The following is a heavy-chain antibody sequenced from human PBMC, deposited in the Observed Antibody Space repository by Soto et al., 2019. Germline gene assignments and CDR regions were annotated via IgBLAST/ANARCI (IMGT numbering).Heavy chain of an antibody. CDR2: ISYDEIDK. Sequence: QVQLVESGGGVVQPGRSLRLSCAASGFTFSNYTMHWVRQAPGKGLEWVALISYDEIDKYFADAVKGRFTISRDNSKNTLYLQMDSLRAEDTAVYYCAGPSGSSDYWGRGTLVTVSS. V-gene: IGHV3-30*04. D-gene: IGHD3-10*01. CDR3: AGPSGSSDY. J-gene: IGHJ4*02. CDR1: GFTFSNYT.